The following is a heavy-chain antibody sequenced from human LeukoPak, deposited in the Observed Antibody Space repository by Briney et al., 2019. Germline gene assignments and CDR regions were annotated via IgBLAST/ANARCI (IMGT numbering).Heavy chain of an antibody. CDR3: ARDRGLGQWLDY. J-gene: IGHJ4*02. D-gene: IGHD6-19*01. Sequence: GGSRRLSGAVSGFNFSAYAMSWVRQAPGEGLEWVSSLDASVAPTYYADSVKGRFTISRDMSKNSLYLQMDSLRAEDTAIYYCARDRGLGQWLDYWGQGTLVTVSS. V-gene: IGHV3-23*01. CDR2: LDASVAPT. CDR1: GFNFSAYA.